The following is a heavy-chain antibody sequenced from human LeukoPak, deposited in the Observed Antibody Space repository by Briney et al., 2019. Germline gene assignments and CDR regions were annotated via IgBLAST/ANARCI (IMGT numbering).Heavy chain of an antibody. J-gene: IGHJ1*01. CDR1: VGFIEASDYN. Sequence: PSETLSLTCTVSVGFIEASDYNWAWIRQPPGKGLEWIGTISFAGTSDYNPSLRSRVTMSLDTSKTHLSLKMNSVTAADTATYYCAGDSRNTWFYDWGQGTLVTVSS. CDR2: ISFAGTS. CDR3: AGDSRNTWFYD. D-gene: IGHD3-10*01. V-gene: IGHV4-39*07.